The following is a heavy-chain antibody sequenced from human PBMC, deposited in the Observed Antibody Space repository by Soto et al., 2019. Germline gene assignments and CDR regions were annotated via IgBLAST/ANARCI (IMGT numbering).Heavy chain of an antibody. CDR1: GFTFSSYA. CDR3: AKDLAVLGGYYYYYYGMDV. Sequence: AGGSLRLSCAASGFTFSSYAMSWVRRAPGKGLEWVSAISGSGGSTYYADSVKGRFTISRDNSKNTLYLQMNSLRAEDTAVYYCAKDLAVLGGYYYYYYGMDVWGQGTTVTVSS. J-gene: IGHJ6*02. D-gene: IGHD3-16*01. V-gene: IGHV3-23*01. CDR2: ISGSGGST.